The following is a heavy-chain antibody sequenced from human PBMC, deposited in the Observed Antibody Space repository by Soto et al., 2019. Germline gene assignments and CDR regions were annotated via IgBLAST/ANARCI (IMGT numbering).Heavy chain of an antibody. Sequence: EVQLVESGGGLVQPGGSLRLSCAASGFTVSSFYMTWVRQAPGKGLQWVAVISSGGSTYYADSVKGRFTISRDNSKNTLYLEMNSLRAVDTAVYYCARDTFGGAYDFLHGGQGTLVTVSS. J-gene: IGHJ4*02. CDR2: ISSGGST. D-gene: IGHD3-3*01. V-gene: IGHV3-66*01. CDR3: ARDTFGGAYDFLH. CDR1: GFTVSSFY.